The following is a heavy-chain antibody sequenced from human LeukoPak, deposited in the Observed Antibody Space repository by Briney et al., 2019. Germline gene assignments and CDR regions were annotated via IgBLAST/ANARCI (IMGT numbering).Heavy chain of an antibody. V-gene: IGHV4-30-2*01. Sequence: SQTLSLTCAVSGGSISSGGYSWSWIRQPPGKGLEWIGYIYHSGSTYYNPSLKSRVTISVDRSKNQFSLKLSSVTAADTAVYYCAWPGDDDAFDIWGQGTMVTVSS. J-gene: IGHJ3*02. CDR3: AWPGDDDAFDI. CDR2: IYHSGST. CDR1: GGSISSGGYS. D-gene: IGHD2-21*02.